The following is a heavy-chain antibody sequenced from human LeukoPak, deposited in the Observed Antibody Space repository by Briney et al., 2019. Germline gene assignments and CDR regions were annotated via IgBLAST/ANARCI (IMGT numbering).Heavy chain of an antibody. J-gene: IGHJ4*02. CDR1: GFTFSDYY. D-gene: IGHD3-10*01. CDR3: ARDAVTMVRGVNY. Sequence: SGRSLRLSCAASGFTFSDYYMSWIRQAPGKGLEWVSYISSSGSTIYYADSVKGRFTISRDNAKNSLYLQMNSLRAEDTAVYYCARDAVTMVRGVNYWGQGTLVTVSS. V-gene: IGHV3-11*01. CDR2: ISSSGSTI.